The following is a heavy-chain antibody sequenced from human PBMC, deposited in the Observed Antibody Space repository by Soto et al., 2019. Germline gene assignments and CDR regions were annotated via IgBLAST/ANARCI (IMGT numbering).Heavy chain of an antibody. Sequence: PGGSLRLSCAASGFTFSSYSMNWVRQAPGKGLQWISYISSSSNTIYYADSVKGRFTISRDNAKNTFYMEMNSARVEDTAVYYCVRGDGDRYDGHGYLGRHWGQGSLVTVSS. CDR3: VRGDGDRYDGHGYLGRH. D-gene: IGHD2-21*01. V-gene: IGHV3-48*04. CDR1: GFTFSSYS. CDR2: ISSSSNTI. J-gene: IGHJ4*02.